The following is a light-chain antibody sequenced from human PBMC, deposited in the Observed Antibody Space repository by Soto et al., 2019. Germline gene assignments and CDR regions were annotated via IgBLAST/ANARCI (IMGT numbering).Light chain of an antibody. J-gene: IGKJ2*01. Sequence: EIVLTQSPGTLSLSPGERATLSCRASQSVSSNYLAWYQRKPGQAPRLLIFGASSRAPGIPDRFSGSGSGTDFTLSISRLEPEDFAVYYCQQYGSSPDTFGQGTKLEIK. CDR3: QQYGSSPDT. V-gene: IGKV3-20*01. CDR2: GAS. CDR1: QSVSSNY.